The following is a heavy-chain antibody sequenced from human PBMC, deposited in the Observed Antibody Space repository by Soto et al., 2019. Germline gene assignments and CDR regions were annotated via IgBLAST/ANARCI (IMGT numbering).Heavy chain of an antibody. CDR3: ARDQPSMAYYFDS. CDR2: ITSSSTYI. Sequence: EVQLVESGGGLVKPGGSLRLSCAASGFTFSDYSMNWVRQAPGKGLEWVSSITSSSTYIYYADSVEGRFTISRDNAKKSLYLQMNGLTAEDTAVYYCARDQPSMAYYFDSWGQGTLVTVSS. CDR1: GFTFSDYS. D-gene: IGHD3-3*02. J-gene: IGHJ4*02. V-gene: IGHV3-21*01.